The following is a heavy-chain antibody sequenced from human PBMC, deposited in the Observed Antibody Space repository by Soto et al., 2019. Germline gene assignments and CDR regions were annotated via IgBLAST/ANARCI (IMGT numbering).Heavy chain of an antibody. CDR2: ISGGGSDT. CDR3: AKDDSLEWFFPLDA. Sequence: EVHLLESGGGLVQPGGSLRLSCSASEFNFRSYAMSWVRQAPRKGMEWVSGISGGGSDTYYSDSVRGRFTISRDNSKNTLYLQMNSLRVEDSSFYFCAKDDSLEWFFPLDAWGQGTLVTVSS. D-gene: IGHD3-3*01. CDR1: EFNFRSYA. V-gene: IGHV3-23*01. J-gene: IGHJ5*02.